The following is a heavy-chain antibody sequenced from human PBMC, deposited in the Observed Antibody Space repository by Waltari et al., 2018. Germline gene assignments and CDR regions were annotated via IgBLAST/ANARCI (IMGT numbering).Heavy chain of an antibody. CDR3: ARGVPGSWPDYYFDH. CDR1: GYTFTNYG. D-gene: IGHD3-10*01. V-gene: IGHV1-18*01. J-gene: IGHJ4*02. Sequence: QVQLVQSGAEVKKPGASVKVSCKASGYTFTNYGISWVRQAPGQGLEWMGWFSVYNGNTNYAQQLQGRVTMTTDTSTGTAYMELRSLRSDDTAVYYCARGVPGSWPDYYFDHWGQGTLVTVSS. CDR2: FSVYNGNT.